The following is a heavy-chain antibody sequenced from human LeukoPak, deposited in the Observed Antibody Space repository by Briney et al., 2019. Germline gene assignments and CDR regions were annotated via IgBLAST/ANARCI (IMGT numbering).Heavy chain of an antibody. Sequence: ASVKVSCKASGYTFTSYGISWVRQAPGQGLEWMGLISAYNGNTNYAQKLQGRVTMTTDTSTSTADMELRSLRSDDTAVYCCAREESGYSSSWYGFWGQGTLVTVSS. CDR2: ISAYNGNT. D-gene: IGHD6-13*01. CDR1: GYTFTSYG. J-gene: IGHJ4*02. CDR3: AREESGYSSSWYGF. V-gene: IGHV1-18*01.